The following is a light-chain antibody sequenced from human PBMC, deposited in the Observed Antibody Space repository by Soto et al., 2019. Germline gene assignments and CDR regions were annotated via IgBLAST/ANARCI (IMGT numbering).Light chain of an antibody. Sequence: AMRMTQSPSSFSASTGDRVTITSRASQGISSYLAWYQQKPGKAPKLLIYAASTLQSGVPSRFSGSGSGTDFTLTISCLQSEDFATYYCQQYYSYPRTFGQGTKLEIK. V-gene: IGKV1-8*01. CDR1: QGISSY. J-gene: IGKJ2*01. CDR2: AAS. CDR3: QQYYSYPRT.